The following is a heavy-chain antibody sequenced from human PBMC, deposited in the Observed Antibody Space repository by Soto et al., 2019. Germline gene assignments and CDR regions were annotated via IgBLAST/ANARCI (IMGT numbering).Heavy chain of an antibody. CDR1: GITFSNAW. CDR3: TTDSADIVVVPATFGMDV. CDR2: IKSITDGGTT. Sequence: GSLRLSFAASGITFSNAWMTWVRQAPGKGLEWVGRIKSITDGGTTDYAAPVKGRFTISRDDSKDTLYLQMNNLRTEDTAVYHCTTDSADIVVVPATFGMDVWGQGTTVTVSS. D-gene: IGHD2-2*01. V-gene: IGHV3-15*01. J-gene: IGHJ6*02.